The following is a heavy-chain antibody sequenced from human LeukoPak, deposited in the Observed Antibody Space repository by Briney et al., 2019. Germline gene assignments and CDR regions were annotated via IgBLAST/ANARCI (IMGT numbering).Heavy chain of an antibody. J-gene: IGHJ4*02. CDR1: GGTFSSYA. Sequence: ASAKVSCKASGGTFSSYALGWVRQAPGQGLEWMGTIIPIVGIANYAQKFQGRATITADKSTSTAYMELSSLRSEDTAVYYCARDGEMATIYFDYWGQGTLVTVSS. CDR2: IIPIVGIA. V-gene: IGHV1-69*04. CDR3: ARDGEMATIYFDY. D-gene: IGHD5-24*01.